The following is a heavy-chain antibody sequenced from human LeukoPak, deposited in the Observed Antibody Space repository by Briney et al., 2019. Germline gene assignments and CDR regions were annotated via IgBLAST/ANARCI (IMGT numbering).Heavy chain of an antibody. D-gene: IGHD2-15*01. Sequence: GGSLRLSCAASGFTFSSYSMNWVRQAPGKGLEWVSSISSSSSYIYYADSVKGRFTISRDNARNSLYLQMNSLRAEDTAVYYCALDCSGGNCYSGYWGQGTLVTVSS. CDR2: ISSSSSYI. CDR1: GFTFSSYS. CDR3: ALDCSGGNCYSGY. V-gene: IGHV3-21*01. J-gene: IGHJ4*02.